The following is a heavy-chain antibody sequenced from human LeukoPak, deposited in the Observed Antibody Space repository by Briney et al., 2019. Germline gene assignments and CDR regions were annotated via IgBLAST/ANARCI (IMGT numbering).Heavy chain of an antibody. D-gene: IGHD3-22*01. Sequence: GGSLRLSCGASGFSFVNHWMSWVRQAPGKGLEWLANIKQDGSETYYLDSVKGRFTVSRDNAKNSLYLQMNTLRAEDTAVYYCARGAIYYDSSGYSDYWGQGTLVTVSS. V-gene: IGHV3-7*01. J-gene: IGHJ4*02. CDR2: IKQDGSET. CDR3: ARGAIYYDSSGYSDY. CDR1: GFSFVNHW.